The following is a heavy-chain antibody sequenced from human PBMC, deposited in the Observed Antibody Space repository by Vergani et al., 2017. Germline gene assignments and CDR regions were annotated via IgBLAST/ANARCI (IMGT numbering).Heavy chain of an antibody. Sequence: EVQLLESGGGLVQPGGSLRLSCAASGFTFSSYAMSWVRQVPGKGLEWVSGISGSGGNTYYANSVKGRFTISRDNSKNTLYLQMNSLRAEDTAVYYCAKGPRLRPDDYGDYYFDYWGQGTLVTVSS. CDR2: ISGSGGNT. CDR1: GFTFSSYA. CDR3: AKGPRLRPDDYGDYYFDY. V-gene: IGHV3-23*01. D-gene: IGHD4-17*01. J-gene: IGHJ4*02.